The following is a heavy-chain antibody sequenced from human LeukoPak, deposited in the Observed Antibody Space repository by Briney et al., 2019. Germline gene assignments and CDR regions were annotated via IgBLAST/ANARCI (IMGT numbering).Heavy chain of an antibody. D-gene: IGHD3-22*01. Sequence: GGSLRLSCAASGFTFSSFDMTWVRQAPGKGLERVSTISVSATNTYYADSVKGRFTISRDNSKNTLYLQMNSLRADDTAVYYCATITSMRVVLISWGQGTLVTVSS. V-gene: IGHV3-23*01. J-gene: IGHJ1*01. CDR3: ATITSMRVVLIS. CDR1: GFTFSSFD. CDR2: ISVSATNT.